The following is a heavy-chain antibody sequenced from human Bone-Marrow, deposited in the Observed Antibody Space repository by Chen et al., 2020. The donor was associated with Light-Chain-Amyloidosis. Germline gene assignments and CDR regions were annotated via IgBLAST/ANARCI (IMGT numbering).Heavy chain of an antibody. CDR2: IYYSGST. Sequence: QVQLQESGPGLVKPSETLSLTCTVSGGSISSYYWSWIRQPPGKGLEWIGYIYYSGSTNYNPSLKSRVTISVDTSKNQFSLKLSSVTAADTAVYYCARYPPNWGSAAFDIWGQGTMVTVSS. J-gene: IGHJ3*02. D-gene: IGHD7-27*01. V-gene: IGHV4-59*01. CDR1: GGSISSYY. CDR3: ARYPPNWGSAAFDI.